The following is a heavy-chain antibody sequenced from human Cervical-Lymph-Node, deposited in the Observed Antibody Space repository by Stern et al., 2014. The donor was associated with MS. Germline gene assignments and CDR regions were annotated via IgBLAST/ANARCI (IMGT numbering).Heavy chain of an antibody. V-gene: IGHV2-5*02. Sequence: QVTLKESGPTLVKPTQTVTLTCTLSGFSVATAGVGVGWIRQPPGKALEWLALIYWGDDKLYSPSLKNRLTIIKDPSKNQVVLTMTNVDPVDTATYYCAHSRVKYCRGGTCYSSLFDYWGQGTLVTVSS. J-gene: IGHJ4*02. CDR1: GFSVATAGVG. D-gene: IGHD2-15*01. CDR3: AHSRVKYCRGGTCYSSLFDY. CDR2: IYWGDDK.